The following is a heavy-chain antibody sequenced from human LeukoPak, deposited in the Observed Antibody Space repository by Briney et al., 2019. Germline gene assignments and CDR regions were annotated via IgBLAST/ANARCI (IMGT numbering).Heavy chain of an antibody. CDR3: AKLVTIFGATPRNYFDY. CDR2: LSGSGTST. CDR1: GFTVSSNY. V-gene: IGHV3-23*01. D-gene: IGHD3-3*01. Sequence: GGSLRLSCAASGFTVSSNYMSWVRQAPGKGLEWVSVLSGSGTSTYYADSVKGRFTISRDNSKNTLYLQMNSLRAEDTAVYYCAKLVTIFGATPRNYFDYWGQGTLVTVSS. J-gene: IGHJ4*02.